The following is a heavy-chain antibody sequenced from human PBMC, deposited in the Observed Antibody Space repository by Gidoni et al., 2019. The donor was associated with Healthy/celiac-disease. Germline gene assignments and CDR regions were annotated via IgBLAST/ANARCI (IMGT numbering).Heavy chain of an antibody. CDR3: ARGSVGTTVTTDFDY. D-gene: IGHD4-17*01. CDR2: IYYSGST. CDR1: GGSISSGGYY. Sequence: QVQLQESGPGLVKPSQTLSLTCTVSGGSISSGGYYWSWIRQHPGKGLEWIGYIYYSGSTYYNPSLKSRVTISVDTSKNQFSLKLSSVTAADTAVYYCARGSVGTTVTTDFDYWGQGTLVTVSS. J-gene: IGHJ4*02. V-gene: IGHV4-31*03.